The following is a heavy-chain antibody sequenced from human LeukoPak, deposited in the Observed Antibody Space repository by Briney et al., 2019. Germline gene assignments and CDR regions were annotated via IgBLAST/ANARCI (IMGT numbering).Heavy chain of an antibody. V-gene: IGHV3-30*02. CDR3: ARNSYDGSTFDY. CDR1: GFTFSGYG. D-gene: IGHD5-18*01. J-gene: IGHJ4*02. CDR2: IRYDGSDK. Sequence: GGSLRLSCAASGFTFSGYGMHWVRQAPGKGLEWVSFIRYDGSDKYYADSVKGRFTISRDNSKNTLYLQMNSLRAEDTAVYYCARNSYDGSTFDYWGQGTLVTVSS.